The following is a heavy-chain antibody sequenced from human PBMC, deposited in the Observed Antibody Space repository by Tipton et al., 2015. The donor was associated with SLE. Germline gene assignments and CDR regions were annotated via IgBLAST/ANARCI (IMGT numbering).Heavy chain of an antibody. Sequence: QLVQSGGGLVQPGGSLRLSCAVSGFTVHINYMSWVRQAPGKGLEWVSSISSGGRYTYYADSVKGRFTISRGNAKNALYLQMNRLRAEDTAVYYCARVSDYCGDDCYSGFFYQDYWGQGTPVTVSS. J-gene: IGHJ4*02. D-gene: IGHD2-21*01. V-gene: IGHV3-21*03. CDR1: GFTVHINY. CDR3: ARVSDYCGDDCYSGFFYQDY. CDR2: ISSGGRYT.